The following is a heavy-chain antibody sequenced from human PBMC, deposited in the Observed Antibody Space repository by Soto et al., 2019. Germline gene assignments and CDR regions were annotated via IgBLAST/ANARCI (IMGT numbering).Heavy chain of an antibody. D-gene: IGHD2-15*01. CDR2: VSNGGST. J-gene: IGHJ4*02. V-gene: IGHV3-23*01. CDR3: AKRRGAGGHFDY. Sequence: GESMTLAWAVSGFTFSSYAVGWVRQGPGKGLEWVAVVSNGGSTHYADSVRGRFTTSRDNSKNTLSLQMNSLTAEDTAVYFCAKRRGAGGHFDYWGQGALVTVSS. CDR1: GFTFSSYA.